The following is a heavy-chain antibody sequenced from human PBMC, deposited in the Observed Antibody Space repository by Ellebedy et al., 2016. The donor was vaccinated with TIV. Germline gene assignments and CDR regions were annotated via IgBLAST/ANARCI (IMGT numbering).Heavy chain of an antibody. J-gene: IGHJ4*02. D-gene: IGHD5-24*01. Sequence: PGGSLRLSCAASGFTVSSTYMSWVRQAPGKGLEWVSVIYSGDKTYYVDSVKGRFTISRDNSKNTLYLQMNSLRAEDTAVYYCARGDGYNFAGFDYWGQGTLVTVSS. CDR1: GFTVSSTY. V-gene: IGHV3-53*01. CDR2: IYSGDKT. CDR3: ARGDGYNFAGFDY.